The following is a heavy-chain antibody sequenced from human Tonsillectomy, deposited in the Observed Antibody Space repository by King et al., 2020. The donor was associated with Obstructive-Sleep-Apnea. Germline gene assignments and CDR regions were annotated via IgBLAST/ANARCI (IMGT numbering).Heavy chain of an antibody. CDR1: GGSISRGGYY. D-gene: IGHD3-10*01. CDR2: IFYSEST. CDR3: GSATAPGGMDV. V-gene: IGHV4-31*03. Sequence: LQLQESGPGLVKPSQTLSLTCTVSGGSISRGGYYWSWIRQHPGKGLEWIGYIFYSESTYYNPSLKSRVTISLETSKNQFSLKLSSVTAADTGVYYCGSATAPGGMDVWGQGTRVTVSS. J-gene: IGHJ6*02.